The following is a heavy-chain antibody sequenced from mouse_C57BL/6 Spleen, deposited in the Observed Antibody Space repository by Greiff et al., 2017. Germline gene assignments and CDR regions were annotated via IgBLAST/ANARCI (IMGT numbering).Heavy chain of an antibody. V-gene: IGHV1-18*01. Sequence: EVQLQQSGPELVKPGASVKIPCKASGYTFTDYNMDWVKQSHGKSLEWIGDINPNNGGTIYNQKFKGKATLTVDKSSSTAYMELRSLTSEDTAVYYCARRVAEESCFDYWGQGTTLTVSS. J-gene: IGHJ2*01. CDR1: GYTFTDYN. CDR3: ARRVAEESCFDY. D-gene: IGHD1-1*01. CDR2: INPNNGGT.